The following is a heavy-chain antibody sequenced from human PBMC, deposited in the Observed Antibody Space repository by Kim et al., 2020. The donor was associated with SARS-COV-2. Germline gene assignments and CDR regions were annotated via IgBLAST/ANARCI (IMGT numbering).Heavy chain of an antibody. D-gene: IGHD5-18*01. CDR1: GGSFSDYS. Sequence: SETLSLTCAVYGGSFSDYSWSWIRQSPEKGLEWIGEVSHSGDTNYNPSLSSRVTISVDTSKNQFTLKVNSVTAADMAVYLCAGTSGRGYVFGRGEGTTVTVSS. V-gene: IGHV4-34*01. CDR2: VSHSGDT. CDR3: AGTSGRGYVFG. J-gene: IGHJ6*04.